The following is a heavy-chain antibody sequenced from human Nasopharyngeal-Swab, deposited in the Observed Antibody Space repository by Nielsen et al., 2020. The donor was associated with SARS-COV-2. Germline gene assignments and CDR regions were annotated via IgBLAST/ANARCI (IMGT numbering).Heavy chain of an antibody. Sequence: WVRQAPGQGLEWMGIINPTGGSTTYAQKFQGRVIMTRDTSTSTLYMELRGLRFEDTAVYFCARDAGGFYTKDQPYFDYWGQGSLVTVSS. CDR3: ARDAGGFYTKDQPYFDY. J-gene: IGHJ4*02. CDR2: INPTGGST. D-gene: IGHD3-10*01. V-gene: IGHV1-46*01.